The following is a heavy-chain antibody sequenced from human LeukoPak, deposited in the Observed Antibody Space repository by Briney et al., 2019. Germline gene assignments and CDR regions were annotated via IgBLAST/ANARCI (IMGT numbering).Heavy chain of an antibody. Sequence: GGSLRLSCAASGFTFSSYGMHWDRQAPGKGLEWVAVISYDGSNKYYADSVKGRFTISRDNSKNTLYLQMNSLRAEDTAVYYCAKDHASSFDYWGQGTLVTVSS. CDR3: AKDHASSFDY. V-gene: IGHV3-30*18. J-gene: IGHJ4*02. CDR1: GFTFSSYG. CDR2: ISYDGSNK.